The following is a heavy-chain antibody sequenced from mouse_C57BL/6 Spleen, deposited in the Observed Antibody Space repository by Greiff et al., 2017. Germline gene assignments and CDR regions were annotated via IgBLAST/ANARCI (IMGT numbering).Heavy chain of an antibody. J-gene: IGHJ2*01. V-gene: IGHV1-64*01. D-gene: IGHD2-10*02. CDR2: IHPNSGST. CDR1: GYTFTSYW. CDR3: ARGGGMYYFDY. Sequence: VQLQQPGAELVKPGASVKLSCKASGYTFTSYWMHWVKQRPGQGLEWIGMIHPNSGSTNYNEKFKSKATLTVDKSSSTAYMQLRSLTSEDSAVYYCARGGGMYYFDYWGQGTTLTVSS.